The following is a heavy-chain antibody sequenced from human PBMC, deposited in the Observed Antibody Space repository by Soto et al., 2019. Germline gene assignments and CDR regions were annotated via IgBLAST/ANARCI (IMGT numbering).Heavy chain of an antibody. CDR3: AGSPIGGPHHKAKWFDP. Sequence: GGSLRLSCAASGFTFSSYSMNWVRQAPGKGLEWVSSISSSSIYIYYADSVKGRFTISRDNAKNSLYLQMNSLTAEDTAVYYWAGSPIGGPHHKAKWFDPWGQGALVTVSS. V-gene: IGHV3-21*01. CDR1: GFTFSSYS. D-gene: IGHD3-10*01. J-gene: IGHJ5*02. CDR2: ISSSSIYI.